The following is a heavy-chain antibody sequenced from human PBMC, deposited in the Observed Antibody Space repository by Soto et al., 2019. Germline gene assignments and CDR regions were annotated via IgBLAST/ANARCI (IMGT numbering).Heavy chain of an antibody. CDR1: EFTLSSYS. CDR3: ARDEHCGGGSCYSGNHFDY. Sequence: EVQLAESGGGLVQPGGTLRLSCAASEFTLSSYSMNWVRQAPGKGLEWVSYISSRSSTIYYADSVTGRFTISRDNAKNSLELQMKSLRAKDTAVYYCARDEHCGGGSCYSGNHFDYWGLGTLVTVSS. V-gene: IGHV3-48*01. CDR2: ISSRSSTI. J-gene: IGHJ4*02. D-gene: IGHD2-15*01.